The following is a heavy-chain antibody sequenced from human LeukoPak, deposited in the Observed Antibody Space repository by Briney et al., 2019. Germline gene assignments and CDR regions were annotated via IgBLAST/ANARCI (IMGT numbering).Heavy chain of an antibody. D-gene: IGHD3-22*01. Sequence: GGSLRLSCAASGFTFSSYAMTWVRQAPGKGLEWVSAFSCCGGSTFYADSVKGRFTISRDNSKNTLYLQMNSLRAEDTAVYYCAKDGDYDDSGFGVDYWGQGTLVTVSS. CDR2: FSCCGGST. V-gene: IGHV3-23*01. CDR1: GFTFSSYA. J-gene: IGHJ4*02. CDR3: AKDGDYDDSGFGVDY.